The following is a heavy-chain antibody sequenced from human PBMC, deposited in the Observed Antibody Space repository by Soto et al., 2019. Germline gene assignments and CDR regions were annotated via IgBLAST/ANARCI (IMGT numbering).Heavy chain of an antibody. CDR1: GGSISSYY. CDR3: ASVVGGYSLYYMDV. CDR2: IYYSGST. J-gene: IGHJ6*03. Sequence: QVQLQESGPGLVKPSETLSLTCTVSGGSISSYYWSWIRQPPGKGLEWIGYIYYSGSTNYNPSLKSRVPISVDTSKNQFALELSSVTAADTAVYYCASVVGGYSLYYMDVWGKGTTVTVSS. D-gene: IGHD2-2*01. V-gene: IGHV4-59*01.